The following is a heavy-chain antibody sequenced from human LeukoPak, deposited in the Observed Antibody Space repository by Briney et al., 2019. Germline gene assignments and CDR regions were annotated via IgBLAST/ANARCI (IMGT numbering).Heavy chain of an antibody. J-gene: IGHJ6*03. D-gene: IGHD3-22*01. CDR1: GGSISSYY. V-gene: IGHV4-59*01. Sequence: KPSETLSLTCTVFGGSISSYYWSWIRQPPGKGLEWIGYIYYSGSTNYNPSLKSRVTISVDTSKNQFSLKLSSVTAADTAVYYCARLTTYYDSSGYYHYGYYYYYMDVWGKGTTVTISS. CDR3: ARLTTYYDSSGYYHYGYYYYYMDV. CDR2: IYYSGST.